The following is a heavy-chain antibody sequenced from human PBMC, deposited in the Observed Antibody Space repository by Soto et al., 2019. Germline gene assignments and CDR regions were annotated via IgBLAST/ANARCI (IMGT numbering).Heavy chain of an antibody. V-gene: IGHV1-2*02. CDR3: ARVTLKAGDWFDP. CDR2: INPKSRGT. J-gene: IGHJ5*02. D-gene: IGHD1-26*01. CDR1: GYTFTDYF. Sequence: QVQLVQSGAEVKKPGASVKVSCKASGYTFTDYFIHWVRQAPGQGFEWMGWINPKSRGTNYAQKFQGRVTMTRDTSNSIAYMELRGLRSDDTAVYYCARVTLKAGDWFDPWGQGTLVTVSS.